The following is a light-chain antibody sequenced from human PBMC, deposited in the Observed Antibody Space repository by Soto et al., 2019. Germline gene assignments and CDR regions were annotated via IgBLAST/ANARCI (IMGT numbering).Light chain of an antibody. CDR1: SSDIGSYPY. J-gene: IGLJ2*01. V-gene: IGLV2-14*01. CDR2: EVD. CDR3: SSYTRPTTPVV. Sequence: QSALTQTASVSGSPGQSITSSCTGTSSDIGSYPYVSWYQQHPGKVPKLMIYEVDNRPSGVSNRFSGSKSGNTASLTISRLQAEDEADYYCSSYTRPTTPVVFGGGTKLTVL.